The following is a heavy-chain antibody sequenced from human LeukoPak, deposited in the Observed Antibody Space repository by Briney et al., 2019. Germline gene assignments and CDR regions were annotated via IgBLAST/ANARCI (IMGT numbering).Heavy chain of an antibody. Sequence: GGSLRLSCAASGFTFSSYAMSWVRQAPGKGLEWVSTISDSGGSTYYSDSVKGRFTISRDNSKNTLYLQMNSLRAEDTAVYYCAKDPSNAARGRGIYFDYWGQGTLVTVSS. D-gene: IGHD3-10*01. CDR1: GFTFSSYA. CDR2: ISDSGGST. CDR3: AKDPSNAARGRGIYFDY. J-gene: IGHJ4*02. V-gene: IGHV3-23*01.